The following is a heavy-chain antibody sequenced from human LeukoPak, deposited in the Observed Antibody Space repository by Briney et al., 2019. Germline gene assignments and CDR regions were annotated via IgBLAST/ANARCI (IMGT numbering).Heavy chain of an antibody. CDR1: GGSISSYY. CDR3: ARGGGYSYGYEDY. CDR2: IYYSGST. V-gene: IGHV4-59*08. J-gene: IGHJ4*02. Sequence: SETLSLTCTVSGGSISSYYWSWIRQPPGKGLEWSGYIYYSGSTNYNPSLKSRVTISVDTSKNQFSLKLSSVTAADTAVYYCARGGGYSYGYEDYWGQGTLVTVSS. D-gene: IGHD5-18*01.